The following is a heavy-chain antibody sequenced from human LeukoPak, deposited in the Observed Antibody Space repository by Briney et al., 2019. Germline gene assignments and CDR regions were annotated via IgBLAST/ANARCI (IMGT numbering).Heavy chain of an antibody. D-gene: IGHD2-2*01. V-gene: IGHV1-2*02. CDR3: AIGGGGYCSSTSCYPKAQGSRY. Sequence: GASVKVSCKASGYTFTGYYMHWVRQAPGQGLEWMGWINPNSGGTNYAQKFQGRVTMTRDTSISTAYMELSRLRSDDTAVYYCAIGGGGYCSSTSCYPKAQGSRYWGQGTLVTVSS. J-gene: IGHJ4*02. CDR2: INPNSGGT. CDR1: GYTFTGYY.